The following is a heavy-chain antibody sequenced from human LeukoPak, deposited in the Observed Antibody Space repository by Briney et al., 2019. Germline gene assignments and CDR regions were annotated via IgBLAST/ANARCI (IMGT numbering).Heavy chain of an antibody. CDR2: IYTSGIT. D-gene: IGHD2-15*01. CDR3: ARDYKVSTATVPYGMDV. J-gene: IGHJ6*02. V-gene: IGHV4-4*07. Sequence: SETLSLTCTVSGGSFSSYFWTWVRQPAGKGLEWIGRIYTSGITNYNPSLKSRVTMSVDTSKNQFSLNLNSVTAADTAVYYCARDYKVSTATVPYGMDVWGQGTTVTVSS. CDR1: GGSFSSYF.